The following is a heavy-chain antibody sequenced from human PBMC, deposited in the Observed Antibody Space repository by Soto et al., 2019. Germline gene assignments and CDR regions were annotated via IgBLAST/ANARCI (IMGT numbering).Heavy chain of an antibody. CDR3: AKMFGGVINYDALES. CDR2: ISGSGGST. Sequence: EVQLLESGGGLVQPGGSLRLSCAASGFTFSSYAMSWVRQAPGKGLEWVSAISGSGGSTYYADSVKGRFTISRDNSKNTLYLKMNSLGAEATALYYCAKMFGGVINYDALESGAQGTMLPASS. V-gene: IGHV3-23*01. CDR1: GFTFSSYA. J-gene: IGHJ3*01. D-gene: IGHD3-16*01.